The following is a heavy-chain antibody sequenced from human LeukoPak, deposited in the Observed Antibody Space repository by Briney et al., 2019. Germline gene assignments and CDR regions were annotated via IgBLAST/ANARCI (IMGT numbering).Heavy chain of an antibody. V-gene: IGHV4-59*01. CDR3: ARDSCSSSSCPFFGF. J-gene: IGHJ4*02. CDR2: IYYSGST. Sequence: SETLSLTCTVSGGSISSYYWSWIRQPPGKGLEWIGYIYYSGSTNYNPSLKSRVTISVDTSKNQFSLKLSSVTAADTAVYYCARDSCSSSSCPFFGFWGQGTLVTVSS. D-gene: IGHD2-2*01. CDR1: GGSISSYY.